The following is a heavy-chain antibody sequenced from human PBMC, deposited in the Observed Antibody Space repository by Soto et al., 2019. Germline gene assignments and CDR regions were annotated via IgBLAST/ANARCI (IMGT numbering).Heavy chain of an antibody. D-gene: IGHD2-21*02. CDR3: ARHTAYCGGDCNAFDI. CDR1: GYSFTSYW. V-gene: IGHV5-10-1*01. CDR2: IDPSDSYT. Sequence: ESLKISCKGSGYSFTSYWISWVRQMPGKGLEWMGRIDPSDSYTNYSPSFQGHVTISADKSISTAYLQWSSLKASDTAMYYCARHTAYCGGDCNAFDIWGQGTMVTVSS. J-gene: IGHJ3*02.